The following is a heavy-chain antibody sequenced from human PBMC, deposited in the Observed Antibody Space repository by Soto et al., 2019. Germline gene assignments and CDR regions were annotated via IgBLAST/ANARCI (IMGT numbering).Heavy chain of an antibody. Sequence: SETLSLTCTVSGGSISSSSYYWGWIRQPPGKGLEWIGSIYYSGSTYYNPSLKSRVTISVDTSKNQFSLKLSSVTAADTAVYYCARPYYDFWSGYHHMDVWGKGTTVTVSS. V-gene: IGHV4-39*01. CDR1: GGSISSSSYY. CDR2: IYYSGST. CDR3: ARPYYDFWSGYHHMDV. D-gene: IGHD3-3*01. J-gene: IGHJ6*03.